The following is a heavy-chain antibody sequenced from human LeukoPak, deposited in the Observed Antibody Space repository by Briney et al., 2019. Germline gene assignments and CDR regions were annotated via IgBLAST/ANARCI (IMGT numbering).Heavy chain of an antibody. Sequence: SGTLSLTCAVSGGSISSSNWWSWVRQPPGKGLEWIGEIYHSGSTNYNPSLKSRVTISVDKSKNQFSLKLSSVTAADTAVYYCAREPGEQQLVEGVSAFDIWGQGTMVTVSS. CDR3: AREPGEQQLVEGVSAFDI. V-gene: IGHV4-4*02. CDR2: IYHSGST. J-gene: IGHJ3*02. D-gene: IGHD6-13*01. CDR1: GGSISSSNW.